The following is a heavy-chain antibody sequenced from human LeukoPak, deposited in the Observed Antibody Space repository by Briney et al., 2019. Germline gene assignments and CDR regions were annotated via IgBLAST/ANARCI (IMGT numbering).Heavy chain of an antibody. D-gene: IGHD6-13*01. V-gene: IGHV4-59*01. CDR2: IYYSGST. CDR1: GFTFSFSA. CDR3: ARGAAAGTMNYYYYYMDV. J-gene: IGHJ6*03. Sequence: GSLRLSCAASGFTFSFSAMNWVRQAPGKGLEWIGYIYYSGSTNYNPSLKSRVTISVDTSKNQFSLKLSSVTAADTAVYYCARGAAAGTMNYYYYYMDVWGKGTTVTVSS.